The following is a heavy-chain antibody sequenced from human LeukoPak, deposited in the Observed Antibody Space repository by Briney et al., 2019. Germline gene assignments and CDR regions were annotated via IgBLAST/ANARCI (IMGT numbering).Heavy chain of an antibody. V-gene: IGHV4-61*02. CDR2: IYTSGSI. Sequence: SETLSLTCSVSGGSISSGSYYWSWIRQPAGKGLEWIGRIYTSGSINYNPSLKSRVTISVDTSKNQFSLKLRSVTAADTAVYYCARQGGCVTRNCFDFDFWGQGTLVTVSS. J-gene: IGHJ4*02. D-gene: IGHD1-7*01. CDR1: GGSISSGSYY. CDR3: ARQGGCVTRNCFDFDF.